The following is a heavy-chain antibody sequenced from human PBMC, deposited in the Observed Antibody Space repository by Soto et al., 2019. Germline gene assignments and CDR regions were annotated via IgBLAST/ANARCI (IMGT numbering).Heavy chain of an antibody. CDR2: IYYSGST. CDR3: ARAHQGYCSGGSCYFYYYYYYMDV. D-gene: IGHD2-15*01. J-gene: IGHJ6*03. V-gene: IGHV4-59*01. CDR1: GGSISSYY. Sequence: LETLSLTCTVSGGSISSYYWSWIRQPPGKGLEWIGYIYYSGSTNYNPSLKSRVTISVDTSKNQFSLKLSSVTAADTAVYYCARAHQGYCSGGSCYFYYYYYYMDVWGKGTTVTVSS.